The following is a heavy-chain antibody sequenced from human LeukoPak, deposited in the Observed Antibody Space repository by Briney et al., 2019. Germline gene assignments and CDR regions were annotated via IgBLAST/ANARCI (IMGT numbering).Heavy chain of an antibody. D-gene: IGHD6-19*01. J-gene: IGHJ4*02. CDR3: ARHPGSGWYRVRYYFDY. CDR1: GFTFDDYG. CDR2: INWNGGST. Sequence: GGSLRLSCAASGFTFDDYGMSWVRQAPGKGLEWVSGINWNGGSTGYADSVKGRFTISRDNAKNSLYLQMNSLRAADTAVYYCARHPGSGWYRVRYYFDYWGQGTLVTVSS. V-gene: IGHV3-20*04.